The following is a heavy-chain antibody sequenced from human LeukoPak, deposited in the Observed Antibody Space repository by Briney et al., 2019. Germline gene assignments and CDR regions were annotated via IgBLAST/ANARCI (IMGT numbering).Heavy chain of an antibody. D-gene: IGHD1-26*01. CDR3: ARRILGATVDY. Sequence: GGSLRLSCAASGFTFSDSYMSRLRQAPGKGLEWVSYISSSGSTICYPDSVKGRFTISRDNAKNSLYLQMNSLRAEDTAVYYCARRILGATVDYWGQGTLVTVSS. CDR2: ISSSGSTI. CDR1: GFTFSDSY. J-gene: IGHJ4*02. V-gene: IGHV3-11*01.